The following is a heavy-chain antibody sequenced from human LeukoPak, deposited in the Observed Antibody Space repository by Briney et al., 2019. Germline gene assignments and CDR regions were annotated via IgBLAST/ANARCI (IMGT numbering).Heavy chain of an antibody. CDR3: TRGSYGDYEY. Sequence: PGGSLRLSCSASRFTFSSYTMNWVRQAPGEGLEWVSSIDPSSTYIYYADSVKGRFTISRDNAQNSLYLQMNSLRAEDTAVYYCTRGSYGDYEYWGQGTLVTVSS. CDR1: RFTFSSYT. V-gene: IGHV3-21*01. J-gene: IGHJ4*02. D-gene: IGHD4-17*01. CDR2: IDPSSTYI.